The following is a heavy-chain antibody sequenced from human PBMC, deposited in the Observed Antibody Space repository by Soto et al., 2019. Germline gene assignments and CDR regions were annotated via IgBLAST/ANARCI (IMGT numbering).Heavy chain of an antibody. Sequence: GGSLRLSCAASGFTFSIYAMHWVRPAPGKGLEWVAVISYDGSNKYYADSVKDRFTISRDNSKNTLYLQMNSLRAEDTAVYYCARDQYDGMDVWGQGTTVTVSS. CDR2: ISYDGSNK. J-gene: IGHJ6*02. CDR1: GFTFSIYA. V-gene: IGHV3-30-3*01. D-gene: IGHD2-8*01. CDR3: ARDQYDGMDV.